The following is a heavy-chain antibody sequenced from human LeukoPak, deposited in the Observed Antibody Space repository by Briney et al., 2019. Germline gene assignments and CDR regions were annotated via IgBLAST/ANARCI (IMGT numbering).Heavy chain of an antibody. CDR1: GFTFSSYS. Sequence: PGGSLRLSCAASGFTFSSYSMNWVRQAPGKGLEWVSYISSSSSTIYYADSVKGRFTISRDNAKNSLYLQMNSLRAEDTAVYYCARGELLYRFDYWGQGTLVTVSS. CDR3: ARGELLYRFDY. V-gene: IGHV3-48*04. D-gene: IGHD1-26*01. J-gene: IGHJ4*02. CDR2: ISSSSSTI.